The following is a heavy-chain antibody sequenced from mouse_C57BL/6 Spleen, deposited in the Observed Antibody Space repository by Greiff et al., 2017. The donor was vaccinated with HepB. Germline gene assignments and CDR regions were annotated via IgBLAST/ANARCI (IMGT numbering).Heavy chain of an antibody. D-gene: IGHD1-1*01. CDR1: GYTFTSYG. CDR3: ASYGSSYSEYYFDY. CDR2: IYPRSGNT. V-gene: IGHV1-81*01. Sequence: QVQLQQSGAELARPGASVKLSCKASGYTFTSYGISWVKQRTGQGLEWIGEIYPRSGNTYYNEKFKGKATLTADKSSSTAYMELRSLTSEDSAVYFCASYGSSYSEYYFDYWGQGTTLTVSS. J-gene: IGHJ2*01.